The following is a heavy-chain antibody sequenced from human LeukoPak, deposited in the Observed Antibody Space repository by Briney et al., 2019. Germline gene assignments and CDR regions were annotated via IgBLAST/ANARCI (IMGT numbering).Heavy chain of an antibody. Sequence: PKASVKVSCKVSGYTLTELSMHWVRQAPGQGLEWMGRINPNSGGTNYAQKFQGRVTMTRDTSISTAYMELSRLRSDDTAVYYCASGPWEQWLVDYYYGMDVWGQGTTVTVSS. CDR2: INPNSGGT. D-gene: IGHD6-19*01. CDR3: ASGPWEQWLVDYYYGMDV. J-gene: IGHJ6*02. V-gene: IGHV1-2*06. CDR1: GYTLTELS.